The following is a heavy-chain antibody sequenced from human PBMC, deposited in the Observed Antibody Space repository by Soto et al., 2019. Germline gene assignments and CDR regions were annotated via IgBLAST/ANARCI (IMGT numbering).Heavy chain of an antibody. CDR1: GYSFTSYW. Sequence: GESLKISCKGSGYSFTSYWIGWVRQMTGKGLEWMGIIYPGDSDTRYSPSFQGQVTISADKSISTAYLQWSSLKASDTAMYYCARTIAVAGNYYYGMDVWGQGTTVTVSS. CDR3: ARTIAVAGNYYYGMDV. D-gene: IGHD6-19*01. CDR2: IYPGDSDT. V-gene: IGHV5-51*01. J-gene: IGHJ6*02.